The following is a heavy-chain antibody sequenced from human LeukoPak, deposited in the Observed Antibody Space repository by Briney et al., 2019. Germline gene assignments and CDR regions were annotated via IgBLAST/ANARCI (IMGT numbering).Heavy chain of an antibody. D-gene: IGHD6-13*01. CDR2: INHSGST. CDR1: GGSFSGYY. Sequence: SETLSLTCAVYGGSFSGYYWSWIRQPPGKGLEWIGEINHSGSTNYNPSLKSRVTISVDTSKNQFSLKLSSVTAADTAVYYCARGKSRGAAAGTGQYWGQGTLVTVSS. J-gene: IGHJ4*02. V-gene: IGHV4-34*01. CDR3: ARGKSRGAAAGTGQY.